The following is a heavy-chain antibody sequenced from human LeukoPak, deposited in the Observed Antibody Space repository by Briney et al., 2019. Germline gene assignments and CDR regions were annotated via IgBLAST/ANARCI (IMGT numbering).Heavy chain of an antibody. Sequence: GASVKVSCKVSGYTLTELSMHWVRQAPGKGLEWMGGFDPEDGETIYAQKFQGRVTMTEDTSTDTAYMELSSLRSEDTAVYYCATDGFSSGYSRVWYFDLWGRGTLVTVSS. D-gene: IGHD3-22*01. CDR2: FDPEDGET. V-gene: IGHV1-24*01. CDR1: GYTLTELS. J-gene: IGHJ2*01. CDR3: ATDGFSSGYSRVWYFDL.